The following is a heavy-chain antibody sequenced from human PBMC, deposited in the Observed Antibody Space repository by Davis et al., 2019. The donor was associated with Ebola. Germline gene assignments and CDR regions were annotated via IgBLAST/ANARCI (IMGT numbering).Heavy chain of an antibody. CDR1: GGSISSGGYS. CDR2: IYHSGST. CDR3: ARDAGELPGFDY. D-gene: IGHD1-26*01. V-gene: IGHV4-30-2*01. J-gene: IGHJ4*02. Sequence: PSETLSLTCAVSGGSISSGGYSWSWIRQPPGKGLEWIGYIYHSGSTYYNPSLKSRVTISVYRSKNQFSLKLSSVTAADTAVYYCARDAGELPGFDYWGQGTLVTVSS.